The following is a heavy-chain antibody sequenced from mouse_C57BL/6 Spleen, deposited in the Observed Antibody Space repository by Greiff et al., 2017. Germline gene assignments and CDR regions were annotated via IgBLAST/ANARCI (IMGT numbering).Heavy chain of an antibody. J-gene: IGHJ2*01. CDR1: GYTFTSYW. V-gene: IGHV1-69*01. CDR2: IDPSDSYT. D-gene: IGHD2-4*01. Sequence: QVQLKQPGAELVMPGASVKLSCKASGYTFTSYWMHWVKQRPGQGLEWIGEIDPSDSYTNYSQKFKGKSTLTVDKSSSTAYMQLSSLTSEDSAVYYCARKGFDYDLDYWGQGTTLTVSS. CDR3: ARKGFDYDLDY.